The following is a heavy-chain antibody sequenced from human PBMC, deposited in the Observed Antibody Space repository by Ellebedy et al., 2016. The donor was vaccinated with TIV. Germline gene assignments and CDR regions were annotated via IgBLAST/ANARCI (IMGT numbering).Heavy chain of an antibody. J-gene: IGHJ4*02. V-gene: IGHV4-34*01. CDR2: INHSGST. CDR1: GGSFSGYY. D-gene: IGHD2/OR15-2a*01. Sequence: SETLSLXXAVYGGSFSGYYWSWIRQPPGKGLEWIGEINHSGSTNYNPSLKSRVTISVDTSKNQFSLKLSSVTAADTAVYYCARDFSYLFDYWGQGTLVTVSS. CDR3: ARDFSYLFDY.